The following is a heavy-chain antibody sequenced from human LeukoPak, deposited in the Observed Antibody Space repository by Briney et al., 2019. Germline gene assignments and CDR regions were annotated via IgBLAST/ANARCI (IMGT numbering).Heavy chain of an antibody. D-gene: IGHD5-24*01. V-gene: IGHV1-69*04. CDR1: GGTFSSYA. CDR3: ASFSRDGYNPFDY. J-gene: IGHJ4*02. CDR2: IIPILGIA. Sequence: SVKVSCKASGGTFSSYAISWVRQAPGQGLEWRGRIIPILGIANYAQKFQGRVTITADTSTSTAYVELSRLRSEDTAVYYCASFSRDGYNPFDYWGQGTLVTVSS.